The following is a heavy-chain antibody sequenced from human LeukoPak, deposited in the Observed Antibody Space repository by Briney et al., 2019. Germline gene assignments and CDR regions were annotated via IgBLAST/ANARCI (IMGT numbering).Heavy chain of an antibody. D-gene: IGHD3-3*01. J-gene: IGHJ4*02. CDR1: GGSFSGYY. V-gene: IGHV4-34*01. Sequence: SETLSLTCAVYGGSFSGYYWSWIRQPPGKGLEWIGEINHSGSTNYHPSLKSRVTISVNKSKTQFSLKLSSVNAAETAVYYCARGMPYYDFWGGYRPYFDYWGQGTLVTVSS. CDR2: INHSGST. CDR3: ARGMPYYDFWGGYRPYFDY.